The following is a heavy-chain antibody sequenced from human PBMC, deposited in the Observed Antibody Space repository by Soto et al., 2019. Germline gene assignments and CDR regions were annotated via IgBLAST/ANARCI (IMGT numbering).Heavy chain of an antibody. Sequence: QVQLVQSGAEVKKPGSSVKVSCKASGGTFSSYAISWVRQAPGPGLEWMGGIIPIFGTANYAQKFQGRVTITADESTSTAYMELSSLRSEETAVYYCARSPPSSTIFGVVGYYFDYWGQGTLVTVSS. CDR3: ARSPPSSTIFGVVGYYFDY. J-gene: IGHJ4*02. CDR1: GGTFSSYA. V-gene: IGHV1-69*01. D-gene: IGHD3-3*01. CDR2: IIPIFGTA.